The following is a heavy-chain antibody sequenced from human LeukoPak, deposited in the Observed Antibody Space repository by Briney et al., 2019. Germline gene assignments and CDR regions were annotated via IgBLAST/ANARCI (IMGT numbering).Heavy chain of an antibody. D-gene: IGHD6-19*01. V-gene: IGHV3-33*01. J-gene: IGHJ4*02. CDR2: IWYDGSNK. CDR3: ARSGRSGWYPY. CDR1: GFTFSSYG. Sequence: GGPLRLSCAASGFTFSSYGMHWVRQAPGKGLEWVAVIWYDGSNKYYADSVKGRFTISRDNSKNTLYLQMNSLRAEDTAVYYCARSGRSGWYPYWGQGTLVTVSS.